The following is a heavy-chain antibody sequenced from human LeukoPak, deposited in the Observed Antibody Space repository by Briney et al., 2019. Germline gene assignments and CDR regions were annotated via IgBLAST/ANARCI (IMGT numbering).Heavy chain of an antibody. V-gene: IGHV3-23*01. CDR3: AKDREYYYAYFDL. D-gene: IGHD3-10*01. CDR1: GFTFSDYA. CDR2: VSGSGGTT. Sequence: GGSLRLSCAASGFTFSDYAMSWVRQAPGKGLEWVSDVSGSGGTTYYADSVKGRFTISRDNSKNTLYLQMNSLRAEDTAVYYCAKDREYYYAYFDLWGRGTLVTVSS. J-gene: IGHJ2*01.